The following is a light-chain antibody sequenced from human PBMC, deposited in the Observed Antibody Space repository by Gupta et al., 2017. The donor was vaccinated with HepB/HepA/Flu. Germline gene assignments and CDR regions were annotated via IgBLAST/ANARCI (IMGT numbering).Light chain of an antibody. CDR3: QQSDSTPRT. CDR1: QGISQN. J-gene: IGKJ1*01. V-gene: IGKV1-39*01. CDR2: AAA. Sequence: DIQMTQSPPSVSAFVGDRVTITCRASQGISQNLNWYQHKPGIAPKVLIYAAASLDRGVPSRFSGSGSRTQFTLTINSLQPEDSATYYCQQSDSTPRTFGQGTKVEIK.